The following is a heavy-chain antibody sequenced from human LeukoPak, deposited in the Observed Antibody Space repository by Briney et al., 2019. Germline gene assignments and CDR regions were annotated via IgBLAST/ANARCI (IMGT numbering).Heavy chain of an antibody. D-gene: IGHD6-13*01. CDR1: GLSLSAYG. V-gene: IGHV3-33*01. CDR2: IWDDGTSK. CDR3: ARSQSSSLIDY. Sequence: PGGSLRLSCAAFGLSLSAYGVHWVRQARGKGREWVAVIWDDGTSKDYADSVKGRFTFSRDNPKNTLYLQMNSLTVEDTAVYYCARSQSSSLIDYWGQGTLVTVSS. J-gene: IGHJ4*02.